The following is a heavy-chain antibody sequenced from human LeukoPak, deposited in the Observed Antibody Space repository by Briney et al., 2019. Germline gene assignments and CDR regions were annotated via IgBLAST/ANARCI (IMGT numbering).Heavy chain of an antibody. J-gene: IGHJ3*02. V-gene: IGHV4-59*08. CDR2: LYYSGST. D-gene: IGHD6-19*01. CDR1: GGSISGYF. Sequence: PSETLSLTCTVSGGSISGYFWSWIRQPPGKGLELIGYLYYSGSTNYNPSLKSRVTVSVDTSKDQFSLRLSSVTAADTAVYYCARLLAVAGGDAFDSWGQGKMVTVSS. CDR3: ARLLAVAGGDAFDS.